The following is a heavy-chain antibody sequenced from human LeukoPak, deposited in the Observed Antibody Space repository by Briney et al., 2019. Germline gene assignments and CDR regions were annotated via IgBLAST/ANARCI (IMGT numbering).Heavy chain of an antibody. CDR1: GYTFTGYY. D-gene: IGHD2-2*01. Sequence: ASVKVSCKASGYTFTGYYMHWVRQAPGQGLEWMGWINPNNGGTNYAQKFQGRVTMTRDTSISTAYMELSRLRSEGTAVYYCARLGYCSSTSWYGYYYYGMDVWGQGTTVTVSS. J-gene: IGHJ6*02. CDR3: ARLGYCSSTSWYGYYYYGMDV. CDR2: INPNNGGT. V-gene: IGHV1-2*02.